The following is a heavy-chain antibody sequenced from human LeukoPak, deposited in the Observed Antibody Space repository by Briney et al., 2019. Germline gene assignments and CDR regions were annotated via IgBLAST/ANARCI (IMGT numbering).Heavy chain of an antibody. D-gene: IGHD6-13*01. CDR1: GFTFSSYA. CDR2: ISYDGSNK. V-gene: IGHV3-30-3*01. Sequence: PGGSLRLSCAASGFTFSSYAMHWVRQAPGKGLEWVAVISYDGSNKYYADSVKGRFTISRDNSKNTLYLQMNSLRAEDTAVYYCARDPRWAAAGTDACWGQGTLVTVSS. J-gene: IGHJ4*02. CDR3: ARDPRWAAAGTDAC.